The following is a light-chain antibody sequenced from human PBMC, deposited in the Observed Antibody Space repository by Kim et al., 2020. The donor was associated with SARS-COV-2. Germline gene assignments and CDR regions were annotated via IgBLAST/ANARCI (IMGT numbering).Light chain of an antibody. J-gene: IGKJ1*01. V-gene: IGKV3-15*01. CDR1: QSVGSS. CDR3: QQYSNWPPWT. Sequence: SPGAGVTLSCRSSQSVGSSLAWYHQRPGQAPRLLIHGASTRATGTPARFSGSGSGTDFTLTISSLQSEDLGFYYCQQYSNWPPWTFGQGNKVDIK. CDR2: GAS.